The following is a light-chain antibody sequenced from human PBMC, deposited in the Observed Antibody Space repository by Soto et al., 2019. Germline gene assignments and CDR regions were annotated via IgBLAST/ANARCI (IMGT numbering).Light chain of an antibody. CDR1: QNVFSGLNNKNY. V-gene: IGKV4-1*01. J-gene: IGKJ2*01. Sequence: DIVMTQSPDSLAVSLGERATINCKSSQNVFSGLNNKNYLAWYQQKPGQPPKLLIYWASTRESGVPERFSGSASGTDFTLTISSLQAEDVAVYYCQQYYSTPPYTFGQGTKLEIK. CDR2: WAS. CDR3: QQYYSTPPYT.